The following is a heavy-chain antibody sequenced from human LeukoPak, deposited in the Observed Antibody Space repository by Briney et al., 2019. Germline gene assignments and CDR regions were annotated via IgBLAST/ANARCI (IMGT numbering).Heavy chain of an antibody. Sequence: GSLKLPCAAPGITLSHQVMNLVRQASGKGPEWVPTISGGGDSTYSADSVEGRLTISRDNSKNTLYLQMSSLRAEDTGVYYCAKERIVGTTNPCDYWGQGILVTVSS. D-gene: IGHD1-26*01. V-gene: IGHV3-23*01. J-gene: IGHJ4*02. CDR2: ISGGGDST. CDR1: GITLSHQV. CDR3: AKERIVGTTNPCDY.